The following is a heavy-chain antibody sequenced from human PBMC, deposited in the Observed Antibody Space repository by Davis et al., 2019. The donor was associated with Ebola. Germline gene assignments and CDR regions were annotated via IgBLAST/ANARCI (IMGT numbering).Heavy chain of an antibody. CDR2: ISSSGSNI. Sequence: GGSLRLSCAASGFTFSTYAMDWVRQAPGKGLEWISYISSSGSNIYYADSVKGRFTISRDIAKNSLYLHMNSLRDEDTAVYYCARGSENWNYVDSWGQGTLVTVSS. D-gene: IGHD2/OR15-2a*01. J-gene: IGHJ4*02. CDR3: ARGSENWNYVDS. CDR1: GFTFSTYA. V-gene: IGHV3-48*03.